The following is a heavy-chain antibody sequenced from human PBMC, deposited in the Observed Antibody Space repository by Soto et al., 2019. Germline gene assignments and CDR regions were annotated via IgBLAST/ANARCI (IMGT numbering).Heavy chain of an antibody. J-gene: IGHJ6*02. CDR2: ISGSGGST. D-gene: IGHD6-13*01. CDR1: GFTFSSYA. V-gene: IGHV3-23*01. Sequence: PGGSLRLSCAASGFTFSSYAMSWVRQAPGKGLEWVSAISGSGGSTYYADSVKGRFTISRDNSKNTLYLQMNSLRAEDTAVYYCAKVNRYGSRTYGMDVWGQGTTVTVSS. CDR3: AKVNRYGSRTYGMDV.